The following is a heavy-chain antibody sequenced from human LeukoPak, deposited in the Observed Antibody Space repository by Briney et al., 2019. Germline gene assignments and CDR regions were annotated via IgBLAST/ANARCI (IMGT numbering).Heavy chain of an antibody. J-gene: IGHJ4*02. D-gene: IGHD2-15*01. CDR2: ISGGSTYT. CDR1: GFTFSDYY. V-gene: IGHV3-11*03. Sequence: GGSLRLSCAASGFTFSDYYMTWIRQAPGRGLEWVSYISGGSTYTKYADSVKGRFTISRDDAKNSLYLQMSSLTTEDTAVYYCARCDCSGGSCYSRVPYDYWGQGTLVTVSS. CDR3: ARCDCSGGSCYSRVPYDY.